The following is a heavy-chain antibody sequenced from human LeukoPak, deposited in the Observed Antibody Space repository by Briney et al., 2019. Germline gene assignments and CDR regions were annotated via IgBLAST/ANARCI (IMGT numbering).Heavy chain of an antibody. D-gene: IGHD4-11*01. CDR1: GFTFSSYW. CDR2: IKQDGSEK. Sequence: GGSLRLSCAASGFTFSSYWMSWVRQAPGKGLEWVANIKQDGSEKYYVDSVKGRFTISRDNAKNSLYLQMNSLRAEDTAVYYCAKGGSNWYSYYYYMDVWGKGTTVTVSS. CDR3: AKGGSNWYSYYYYMDV. V-gene: IGHV3-7*03. J-gene: IGHJ6*03.